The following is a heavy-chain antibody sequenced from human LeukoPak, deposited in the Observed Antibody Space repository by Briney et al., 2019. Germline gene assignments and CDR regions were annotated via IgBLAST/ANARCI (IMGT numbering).Heavy chain of an antibody. J-gene: IGHJ4*02. D-gene: IGHD3-9*01. V-gene: IGHV3-48*01. CDR3: ARVGTSNWLFYFDQ. Sequence: GGSLRLSCAASGFTFSSYSMNWVRQAPGKGLEWVSYISSSSSTIYYADSVKGRFTISRDNAKNSLSLEMNSLRAEDTAVYYCARVGTSNWLFYFDQWGQGTLVTVSS. CDR1: GFTFSSYS. CDR2: ISSSSSTI.